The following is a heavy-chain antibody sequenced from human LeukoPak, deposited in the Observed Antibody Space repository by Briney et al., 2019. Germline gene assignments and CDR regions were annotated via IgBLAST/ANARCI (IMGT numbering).Heavy chain of an antibody. Sequence: GASVKVSCKVSGYIFSELSMHWVRQAPGQGLEGMGGFNPEDGETFYAQKFQGRVTITRTTSISTAYRGLSSRRSEDTAVYYCARGTPGIAVAGYSLGYWGQGTLVTVSS. V-gene: IGHV1-24*01. CDR3: ARGTPGIAVAGYSLGY. CDR1: GYIFSELS. CDR2: FNPEDGET. D-gene: IGHD6-19*01. J-gene: IGHJ4*02.